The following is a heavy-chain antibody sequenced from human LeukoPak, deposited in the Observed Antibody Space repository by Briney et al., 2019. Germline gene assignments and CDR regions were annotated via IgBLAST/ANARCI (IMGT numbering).Heavy chain of an antibody. CDR2: IKKDGSEK. CDR1: GFTFSNYW. J-gene: IGHJ4*02. Sequence: GGSLRLSCAASGFTFSNYWMSWVRQAPGKGLEWVANIKKDGSEKYYVDSVKGRFTISRDNAQNSLYLQMNSLRAEDTAVYYCARGPSITIFGVVNDWGQGTLVTVSS. CDR3: ARGPSITIFGVVND. V-gene: IGHV3-7*01. D-gene: IGHD3-3*01.